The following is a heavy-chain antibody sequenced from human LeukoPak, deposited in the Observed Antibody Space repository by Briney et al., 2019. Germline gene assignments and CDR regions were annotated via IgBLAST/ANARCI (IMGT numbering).Heavy chain of an antibody. Sequence: GSLRLSCAASGFTFSSYAMSWVRQAPGKGLEWVSVIDDSGGTTYYADSVKGRFTISRDSSKNTLFLQMNSLRAEDTAVYYCAKPDFGDYYFDFWGQGTLVTVSS. CDR1: GFTFSSYA. CDR2: IDDSGGTT. V-gene: IGHV3-23*01. J-gene: IGHJ4*02. D-gene: IGHD4-17*01. CDR3: AKPDFGDYYFDF.